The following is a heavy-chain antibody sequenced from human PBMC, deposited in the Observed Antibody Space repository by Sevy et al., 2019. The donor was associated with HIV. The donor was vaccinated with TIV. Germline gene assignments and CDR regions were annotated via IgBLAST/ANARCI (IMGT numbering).Heavy chain of an antibody. J-gene: IGHJ6*03. CDR2: ISGSGGST. Sequence: GGSLRLSCAASGFTFSSYAMSWVRQAPGKGLEWVSAISGSGGSTYYADSVKGRFTISRNNSKSTLYLQMNSLRAEDTAVYYCGKGSTRVAGRLIYYYYYYMDVWGKGTTVTVSS. D-gene: IGHD6-19*01. CDR1: GFTFSSYA. V-gene: IGHV3-23*01. CDR3: GKGSTRVAGRLIYYYYYYMDV.